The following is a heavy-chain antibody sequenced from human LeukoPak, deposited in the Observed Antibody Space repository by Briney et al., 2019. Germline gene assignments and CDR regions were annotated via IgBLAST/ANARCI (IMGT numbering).Heavy chain of an antibody. V-gene: IGHV3-23*01. Sequence: GGSLRLSCAASGFTFSSYSMSWVRQAPGKGLEWVSAISSSGGSTDYTDSVKGRFTISRDNSKDTLYLQMNSLRAEDTAVYYCARKMSITAASQVDYWGQGTLVTVSS. CDR1: GFTFSSYS. J-gene: IGHJ4*02. CDR3: ARKMSITAASQVDY. CDR2: ISSSGGST. D-gene: IGHD1-20*01.